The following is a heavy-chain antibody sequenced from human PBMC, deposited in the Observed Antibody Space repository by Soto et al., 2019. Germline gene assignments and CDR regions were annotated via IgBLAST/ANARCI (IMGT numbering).Heavy chain of an antibody. CDR2: IWYDGSNK. Sequence: ESGGGVVQPGRSLRLSCAASGFTFSSYGMHWVRQAPGKGLEWVAVIWYDGSNKYYADSVKGRFTISRDNSKNTLYLQMNSLRAEDTAVYYCARNYYGSGSYYTLDYWGQGTLVTVSS. CDR1: GFTFSSYG. J-gene: IGHJ4*02. CDR3: ARNYYGSGSYYTLDY. V-gene: IGHV3-33*01. D-gene: IGHD3-10*01.